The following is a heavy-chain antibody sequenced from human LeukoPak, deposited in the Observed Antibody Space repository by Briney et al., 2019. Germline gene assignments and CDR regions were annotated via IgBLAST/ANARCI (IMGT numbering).Heavy chain of an antibody. V-gene: IGHV3-7*01. J-gene: IGHJ6*02. CDR2: IKEDGSEK. CDR1: GFTFSSYW. CDR3: ARGRNLAV. Sequence: GRSLRLSCPASGFTFSSYWMSWVRQAPGKWLEWVANIKEDGSEKYYVDSVKGRFTISRDKAKKSLFLQMNSLRVEDTAVYYCARGRNLAVWGQGTTVTVSS.